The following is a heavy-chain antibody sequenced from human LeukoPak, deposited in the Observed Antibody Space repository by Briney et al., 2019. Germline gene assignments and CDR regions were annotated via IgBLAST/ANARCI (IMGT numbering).Heavy chain of an antibody. J-gene: IGHJ4*02. CDR2: ISGSGGST. Sequence: GGSLRLSCAASGFTFSSYATSWVRQAPGKGLEWVSAISGSGGSTYYADSVKGRFTISRDNSKNTLYLQMNSLRAEDTAVYYCAKDSYYYDSSGYKGYWGQGTLVTVSS. D-gene: IGHD3-22*01. CDR3: AKDSYYYDSSGYKGY. V-gene: IGHV3-23*01. CDR1: GFTFSSYA.